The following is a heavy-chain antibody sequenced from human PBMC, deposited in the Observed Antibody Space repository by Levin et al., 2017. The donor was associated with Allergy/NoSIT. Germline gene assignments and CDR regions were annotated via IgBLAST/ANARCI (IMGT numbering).Heavy chain of an antibody. V-gene: IGHV3-66*02. CDR3: ARDLGYYGSGSFGGTFDV. Sequence: SCAVSGFTVSTNYMNWIRQAPGKGLEWVSVLYSGGNTYYADSVKGRCTISRDNSKNTLYLQMNSLRVEDTAVYYCARDLGYYGSGSFGGTFDVWGQGTMVTVSS. D-gene: IGHD3-10*01. CDR2: LYSGGNT. J-gene: IGHJ3*01. CDR1: GFTVSTNY.